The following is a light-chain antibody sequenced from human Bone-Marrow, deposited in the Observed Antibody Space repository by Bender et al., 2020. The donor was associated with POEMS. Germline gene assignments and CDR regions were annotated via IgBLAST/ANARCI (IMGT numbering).Light chain of an antibody. V-gene: IGLV2-14*02. CDR3: QSYDNSLGGWV. CDR1: SSDIGNYNL. Sequence: QSALTQPTSVSGSPGQSITISCSGTSSDIGNYNLVSWYQQHPGKVPKLMIYGYNNRPSGVPDRFSGSKSGTSASLAITGLQAEDEGDYYCQSYDNSLGGWVFGGGTKLTVL. CDR2: GYN. J-gene: IGLJ3*02.